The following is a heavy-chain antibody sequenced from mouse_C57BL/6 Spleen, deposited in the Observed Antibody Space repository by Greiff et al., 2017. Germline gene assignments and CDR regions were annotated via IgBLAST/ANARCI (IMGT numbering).Heavy chain of an antibody. Sequence: QVQLQQPGAELVKPGASVKLSCKASGYTFTSYWMQWVKQRPGQGLEWIGEIDPSDSYTNYNQKFKGKATLTVDTSSSTAYMQLSSLTSEDSAVYYCCYGAWFAYWGQGTLVTVSA. CDR1: GYTFTSYW. CDR2: IDPSDSYT. CDR3: CYGAWFAY. V-gene: IGHV1-50*01. J-gene: IGHJ3*01. D-gene: IGHD2-12*01.